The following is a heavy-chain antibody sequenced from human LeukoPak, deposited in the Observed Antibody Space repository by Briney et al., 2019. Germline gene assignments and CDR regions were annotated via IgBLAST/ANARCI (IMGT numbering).Heavy chain of an antibody. CDR1: GFTFGKYW. CDR2: ISGSGGST. V-gene: IGHV3-23*01. CDR3: AKYTYYDFWSGYHDEYFQH. D-gene: IGHD3-3*01. Sequence: GGSLRLSCVASGFTFGKYWMSWVRQAPGKGLEWVSAISGSGGSTYYADSVKGRFTISRDNSKNTLYLQMNSLRAEDTAVYYCAKYTYYDFWSGYHDEYFQHWGQGTLVTVSS. J-gene: IGHJ1*01.